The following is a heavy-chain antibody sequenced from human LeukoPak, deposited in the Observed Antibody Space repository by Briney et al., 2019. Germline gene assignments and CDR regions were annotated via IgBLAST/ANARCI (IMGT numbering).Heavy chain of an antibody. CDR3: ARRRGYRNYCVDY. Sequence: SETLSLTCAVYGGSFSGYYWSWIRQPPGKGLEWIGEINHSGSTNYNPSLKSRVTISVDTSKNQFSLKLSSVTAADTAVYYCARRRGYRNYCVDYWGQGTLVTVS. V-gene: IGHV4-34*01. J-gene: IGHJ4*02. CDR1: GGSFSGYY. D-gene: IGHD4-11*01. CDR2: INHSGST.